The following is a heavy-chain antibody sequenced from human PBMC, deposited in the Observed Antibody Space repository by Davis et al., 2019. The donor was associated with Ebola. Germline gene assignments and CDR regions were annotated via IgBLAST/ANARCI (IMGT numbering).Heavy chain of an antibody. V-gene: IGHV3-23*01. CDR1: GFTFSSYS. D-gene: IGHD3-3*01. Sequence: GGSLRLSCAASGFTFSSYSMHWVRQAPGPGLEWVSLISWDGENTYYADSVKGRFTISRDNSKNTLYLQMNSLRAEDTAVYYCAKIGVLDFDYWGQGTLVTVSS. CDR3: AKIGVLDFDY. J-gene: IGHJ4*02. CDR2: ISWDGENT.